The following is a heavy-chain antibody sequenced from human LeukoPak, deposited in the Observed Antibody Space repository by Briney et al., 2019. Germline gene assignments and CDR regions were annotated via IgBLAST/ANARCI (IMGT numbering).Heavy chain of an antibody. D-gene: IGHD3-10*01. J-gene: IGHJ4*02. Sequence: GGLRLSCAASGFTFSNSWMHWVRQAPGERLVWVSRMDPDGNTINYTDSVKGRFSISRDNAKNTLYLQMNSLRAEDTAVYYCARAGYYRFDYWGQGTLVIVSS. CDR3: ARAGYYRFDY. CDR1: GFTFSNSW. CDR2: MDPDGNTI. V-gene: IGHV3-74*01.